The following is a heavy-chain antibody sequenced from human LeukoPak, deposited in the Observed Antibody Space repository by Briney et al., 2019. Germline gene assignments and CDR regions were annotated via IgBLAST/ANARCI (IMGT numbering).Heavy chain of an antibody. CDR3: ARLSSFAFDI. CDR1: GFAFNTYG. J-gene: IGHJ3*02. V-gene: IGHV3-23*01. D-gene: IGHD3-16*02. CDR2: LSGNGVKT. Sequence: GGSLRLSCAASGFAFNTYGMSWVRQAPGRGLEWVSALSGNGVKTFYADSVKGRFTISRDNSKNMMYLQMNGLRVEDTAIYYCARLSSFAFDIWGQGTMVTVSS.